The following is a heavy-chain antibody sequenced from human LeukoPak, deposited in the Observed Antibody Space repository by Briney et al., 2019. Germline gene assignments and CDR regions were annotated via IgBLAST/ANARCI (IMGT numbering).Heavy chain of an antibody. V-gene: IGHV3-43*02. D-gene: IGHD3-3*01. Sequence: GGSLRLSXAASGFTFDEYAMHWVRQVPGKGLQWVSVITGSGTGTYYADSVKGRFTISRDNSRNSLYLQMNSLRIEDTALYYCAKDMDHYDFWTGGFDPWGQGTLVTVSS. J-gene: IGHJ5*02. CDR2: ITGSGTGT. CDR3: AKDMDHYDFWTGGFDP. CDR1: GFTFDEYA.